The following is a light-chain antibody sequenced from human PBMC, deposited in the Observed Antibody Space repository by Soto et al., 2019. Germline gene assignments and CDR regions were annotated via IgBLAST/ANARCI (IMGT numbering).Light chain of an antibody. CDR2: GAS. V-gene: IGKV3-20*01. CDR3: QQYGSSPPTWT. J-gene: IGKJ1*01. Sequence: EIVLTQSPGTLSLSPGERATLSCRASQSVSSSYLAWYQQKPGQASRLLIYGASSKATGIPDRFSGSGSGTDFTLTISRLEPEDFAVYYCQQYGSSPPTWTCGQGTKVEIK. CDR1: QSVSSSY.